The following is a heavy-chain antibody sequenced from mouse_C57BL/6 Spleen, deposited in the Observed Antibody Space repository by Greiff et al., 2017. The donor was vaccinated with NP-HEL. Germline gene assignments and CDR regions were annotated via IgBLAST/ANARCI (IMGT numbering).Heavy chain of an antibody. CDR2: IYPRSGNT. Sequence: VPLQQSGAELARPGASVKLSCKASGYTFTSYGLSWVKQRTGQGLEWIGEIYPRSGNTYYNEKFKGKATLTADKSSSTAYMELRSLTSDDSAVYFCARALDSSLAYWGQGTLVTVSA. J-gene: IGHJ3*01. CDR3: ARALDSSLAY. D-gene: IGHD3-2*01. CDR1: GYTFTSYG. V-gene: IGHV1-81*01.